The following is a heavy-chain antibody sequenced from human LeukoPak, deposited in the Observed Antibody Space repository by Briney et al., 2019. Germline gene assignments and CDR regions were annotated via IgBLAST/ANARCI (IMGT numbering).Heavy chain of an antibody. CDR1: GFTFSNAW. CDR3: TRDKYDFWSGYYCY. V-gene: IGHV3-49*04. CDR2: IRSKAYGGTT. J-gene: IGHJ4*02. D-gene: IGHD3-3*01. Sequence: GGSLRLSCAASGFTFSNAWMSWVRQAPGKGLEWVGFIRSKAYGGTTEYAASVKGRFTISRDDSKSIAYLQMNSLKTEDTAVYYCTRDKYDFWSGYYCYWGQGTLVTVSS.